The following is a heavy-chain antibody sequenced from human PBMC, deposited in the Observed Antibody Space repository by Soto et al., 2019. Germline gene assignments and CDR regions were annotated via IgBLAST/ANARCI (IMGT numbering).Heavy chain of an antibody. J-gene: IGHJ6*02. V-gene: IGHV2-5*01. D-gene: IGHD3-22*01. Sequence: GSGPTLVNPTQTLTLTCTFSGFSLSTSGVGVGRIRQPPGKALEWLALIYWNDDKRYSPSLKSRLTITKDTSKNQVVLTMTNMDPVDTATYYCAHYYDSSGSQRHYYYGMDVWGQGTTVTVSS. CDR3: AHYYDSSGSQRHYYYGMDV. CDR2: IYWNDDK. CDR1: GFSLSTSGVG.